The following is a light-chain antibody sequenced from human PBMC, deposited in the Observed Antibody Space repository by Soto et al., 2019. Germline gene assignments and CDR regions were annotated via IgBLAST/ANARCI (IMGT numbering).Light chain of an antibody. CDR3: QQRNNSRLT. Sequence: SPATLSLSPGERATLSCKASQSVRNYLAWYQQKPGQAPRLLIYDASYRAAGFPARFSGSGSGTDFTLTISSLEPEDFAVYSCQQRNNSRLTFGPGTRLEIK. V-gene: IGKV3-11*01. J-gene: IGKJ5*01. CDR2: DAS. CDR1: QSVRNY.